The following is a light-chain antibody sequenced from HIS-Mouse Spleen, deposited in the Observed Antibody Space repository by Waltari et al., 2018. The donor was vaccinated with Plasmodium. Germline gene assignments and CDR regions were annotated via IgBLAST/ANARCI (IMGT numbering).Light chain of an antibody. V-gene: IGLV2-8*01. J-gene: IGLJ2*01. CDR1: SSDVGGYNY. CDR3: SSYAGSNNLV. Sequence: QSALTQPPSASGSPGQSVTISCTGTSSDVGGYNYVSWYQQPPGKAPKLMIYEVSKRPSGFPDRCSGSKSGNTASLTVSGLQAEDEADYYCSSYAGSNNLVFGGGTKLTVL. CDR2: EVS.